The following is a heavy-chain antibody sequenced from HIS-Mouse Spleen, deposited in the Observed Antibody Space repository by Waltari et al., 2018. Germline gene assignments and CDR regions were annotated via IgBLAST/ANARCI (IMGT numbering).Heavy chain of an antibody. CDR2: IYSGGST. J-gene: IGHJ4*02. Sequence: EVQLVESGGGLVQPGGSLRLYCAASGFPVSSNSMSWVRQAPGKGLEWVSVIYSGGSTYYADSVKGRFTISRDNSKNTLYLQMNSLRAEDTAVYYCARDIKAAACWGQGTLVTVSS. V-gene: IGHV3-66*01. CDR3: ARDIKAAAC. CDR1: GFPVSSNS. D-gene: IGHD6-13*01.